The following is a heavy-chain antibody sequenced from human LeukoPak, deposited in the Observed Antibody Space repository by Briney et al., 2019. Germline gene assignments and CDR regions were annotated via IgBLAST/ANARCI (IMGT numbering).Heavy chain of an antibody. CDR1: GGSISSSSYS. D-gene: IGHD3-22*01. CDR3: ARLLNGMVVALDY. J-gene: IGHJ4*02. CDR2: IYYSGST. Sequence: SETLSLTCTVSGGSISSSSYSWGWIRQPLGKGLEWIGSIYYSGSTYYNPSLKSRVTISVDTSKNQFSLKLSSVTAADTAVYYCARLLNGMVVALDYWGQGTLVTVSS. V-gene: IGHV4-39*01.